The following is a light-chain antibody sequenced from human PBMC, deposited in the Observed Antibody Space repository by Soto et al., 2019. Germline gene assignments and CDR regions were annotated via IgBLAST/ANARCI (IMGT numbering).Light chain of an antibody. Sequence: DIQMTQSPSSLSASVGDGVTITCRTSQPISDYLNWYHQKPGKAPTLLIYTASNLQSGVPSRFNGSGSGTHFTLTISSLQPEDFATYYCQQHYNTPRTFGQGTKVEI. J-gene: IGKJ1*01. V-gene: IGKV1-39*01. CDR1: QPISDY. CDR2: TAS. CDR3: QQHYNTPRT.